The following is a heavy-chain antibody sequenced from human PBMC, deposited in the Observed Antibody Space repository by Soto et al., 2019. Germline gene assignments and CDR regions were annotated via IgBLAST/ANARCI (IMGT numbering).Heavy chain of an antibody. D-gene: IGHD4-4*01. CDR1: GYTFTNYD. J-gene: IGHJ4*02. V-gene: IGHV1-8*01. CDR3: VRYRKAYNYLDY. CDR2: MNPDSGNT. Sequence: QVQLVQSGAEVKKPGASVKVSCKASGYTFTNYDINWVRQATGQGLEWIGGMNPDSGNTAYAQRFQGRVSMTRNISINTAYMELRSLSAEDTAMFYCVRYRKAYNYLDYWGQGTLVSVSS.